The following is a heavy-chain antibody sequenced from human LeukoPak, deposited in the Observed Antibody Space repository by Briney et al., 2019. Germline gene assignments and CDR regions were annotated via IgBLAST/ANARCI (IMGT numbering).Heavy chain of an antibody. CDR1: GFTFSSSA. J-gene: IGHJ4*02. CDR2: IVVGSGHT. D-gene: IGHD2-2*01. CDR3: AAAPKGYCSSNSCRGDYIDY. V-gene: IGHV1-58*02. Sequence: TSVKVSFKASGFTFSSSAMQWVRQARGQRLEWIGWIVVGSGHTNYAQSFQERVTITRDMSTSTAYMELSSLRSEDTAVYCCAAAPKGYCSSNSCRGDYIDYWGQGTLVTVSS.